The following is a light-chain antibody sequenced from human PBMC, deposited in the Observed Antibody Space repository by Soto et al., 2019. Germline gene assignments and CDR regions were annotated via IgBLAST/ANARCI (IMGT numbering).Light chain of an antibody. CDR2: QAS. CDR1: QSISSW. J-gene: IGKJ4*01. CDR3: QQYNSYPVT. Sequence: DIQMTQSPSTLSASVGYRVTTTCRARQSISSWLAWYQQKPGKAPKLLIYQASSLESGVPSRFSGSGSGTEFILTITSLQPDDFATYYCQQYNSYPVTFGGGTRVEIK. V-gene: IGKV1-5*03.